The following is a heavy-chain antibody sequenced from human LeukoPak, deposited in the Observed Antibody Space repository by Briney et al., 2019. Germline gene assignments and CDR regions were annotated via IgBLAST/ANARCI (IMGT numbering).Heavy chain of an antibody. D-gene: IGHD3-9*01. CDR2: IYYGGST. J-gene: IGHJ6*02. Sequence: PSETLSLTCTVSGGSISSYYWSWIRQPPGKGLEWIGYIYYGGSTNYNPSLKSRVTISVDTSKNQFSLKLSSVTAADTAVYYCAGYFLRGDYYYYGMDVWGQGTTVTVSS. CDR3: AGYFLRGDYYYYGMDV. V-gene: IGHV4-59*08. CDR1: GGSISSYY.